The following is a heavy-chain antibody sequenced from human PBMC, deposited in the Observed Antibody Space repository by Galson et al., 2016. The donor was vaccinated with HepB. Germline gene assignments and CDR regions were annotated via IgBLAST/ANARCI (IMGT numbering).Heavy chain of an antibody. V-gene: IGHV4-31*03. CDR3: ARDGHDYGLDYFDY. CDR2: IYYSGRT. CDR1: GDSISDGGYY. D-gene: IGHD4-17*01. Sequence: TLSLTCTVSGDSISDGGYYWNWIRQHPGKGLEWIGYIYYSGRTDYNPSLKGRIAISVDTSKNQFSLKLTSVTVADTAVYYCARDGHDYGLDYFDYWGQGILVTVSS. J-gene: IGHJ4*02.